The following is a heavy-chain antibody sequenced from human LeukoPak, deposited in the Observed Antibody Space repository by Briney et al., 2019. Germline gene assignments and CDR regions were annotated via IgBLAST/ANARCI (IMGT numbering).Heavy chain of an antibody. CDR3: VRNLAVAGTCFDS. D-gene: IGHD6-19*01. Sequence: QSGGSLRLSRAASGFTFRNYWMSWVRQAPGTGLEWVANIKQDGSDRNYVTSVRGRFTISRDNAESSLYLQMNSLRAEDTAVYYCVRNLAVAGTCFDSWGQGTLVTVSS. CDR1: GFTFRNYW. J-gene: IGHJ4*02. V-gene: IGHV3-7*01. CDR2: IKQDGSDR.